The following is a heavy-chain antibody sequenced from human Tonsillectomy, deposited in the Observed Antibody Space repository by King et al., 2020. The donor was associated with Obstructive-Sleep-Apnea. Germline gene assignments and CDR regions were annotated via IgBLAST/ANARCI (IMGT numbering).Heavy chain of an antibody. Sequence: VQLVESGGGLVQPGRSLRLSCAASGFTFDDYAMHWVRQAPGKGLEWVSGISWNSGSIGYADSVKGRFTISRDNAKNSLYLQMNSLRPEDTALYYCAKDPQWEPLPGAFDVWGQGTMVTVSS. D-gene: IGHD1-26*01. CDR1: GFTFDDYA. CDR2: ISWNSGSI. J-gene: IGHJ3*01. CDR3: AKDPQWEPLPGAFDV. V-gene: IGHV3-9*01.